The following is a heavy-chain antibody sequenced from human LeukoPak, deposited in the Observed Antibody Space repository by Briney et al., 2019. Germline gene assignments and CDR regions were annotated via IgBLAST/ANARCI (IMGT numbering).Heavy chain of an antibody. Sequence: PGGSLRLSCAASGFIFSDYNMRWIRQAPGKGLEWVSSISRSGSTKYYADSVKGRFTISRDNAKNSLYLQMNSLRAEDTAVYYCARTERELPGPNWFDPWGQGTLVTVSS. CDR3: ARTERELPGPNWFDP. D-gene: IGHD1-7*01. V-gene: IGHV3-11*04. CDR1: GFIFSDYN. J-gene: IGHJ5*02. CDR2: ISRSGSTK.